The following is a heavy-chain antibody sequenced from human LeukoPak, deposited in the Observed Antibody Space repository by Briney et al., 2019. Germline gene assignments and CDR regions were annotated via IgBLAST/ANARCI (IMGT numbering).Heavy chain of an antibody. V-gene: IGHV5-51*01. CDR1: EYSFTSYW. CDR3: ARSSHYYYGSGPLHAYYFDY. Sequence: GESLKISCKGSEYSFTSYWIGWVRQKPGKCLERMGIIYPGDSDTRNSPSLQGQVIISVDKSISTAYLQWSSLKASDTAMYYCARSSHYYYGSGPLHAYYFDYWGQGTLVTVSS. J-gene: IGHJ4*02. CDR2: IYPGDSDT. D-gene: IGHD3-10*01.